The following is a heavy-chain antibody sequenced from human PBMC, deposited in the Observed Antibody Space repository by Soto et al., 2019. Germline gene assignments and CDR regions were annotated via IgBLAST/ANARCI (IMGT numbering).Heavy chain of an antibody. Sequence: AGSLRISCAASGFTFSDYYMSWIRQAPGKGLEWFSYISSSGSTIYYADSVKGRFTISRDNAKNSLYLQMNSLRAEDTAVYYCARIMSGITIFGVVIPPLDYWGQGTLVTVSS. V-gene: IGHV3-11*01. CDR3: ARIMSGITIFGVVIPPLDY. J-gene: IGHJ4*02. D-gene: IGHD3-3*01. CDR1: GFTFSDYY. CDR2: ISSSGSTI.